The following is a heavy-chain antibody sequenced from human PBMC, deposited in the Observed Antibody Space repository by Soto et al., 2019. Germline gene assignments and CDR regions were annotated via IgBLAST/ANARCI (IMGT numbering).Heavy chain of an antibody. D-gene: IGHD3-10*01. CDR3: AKDADGSGSYYFDY. CDR2: ISDDGSNK. V-gene: IGHV3-30*18. CDR1: GFTFSSYG. Sequence: QVQLVESGGGVVQPGRSLRLSCAASGFTFSSYGMHWVRQAPGKGLEWVAVISDDGSNKYYADSVKGRFTISRDNSKNTRYLQMNSLRAEDTAVYYCAKDADGSGSYYFDYWGQGTLVTVSS. J-gene: IGHJ4*02.